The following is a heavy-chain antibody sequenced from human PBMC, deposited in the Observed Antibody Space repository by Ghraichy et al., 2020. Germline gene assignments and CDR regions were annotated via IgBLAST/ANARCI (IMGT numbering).Heavy chain of an antibody. V-gene: IGHV3-23*01. CDR3: AKPDWGGYFDY. CDR1: GFTFSSYA. D-gene: IGHD7-27*01. J-gene: IGHJ4*02. CDR2: ISGSGGST. Sequence: LSLTCAASGFTFSSYAMSWVRQAPGKGLEWVSAISGSGGSTYYADSVKGRFTISRDNSKNTLYLQMNSLRAEDTAVYYCAKPDWGGYFDYWGQGTLVTVSS.